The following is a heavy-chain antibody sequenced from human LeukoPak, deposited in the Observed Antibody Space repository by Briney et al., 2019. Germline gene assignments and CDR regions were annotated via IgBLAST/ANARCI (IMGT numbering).Heavy chain of an antibody. CDR3: ARLSGWYNAFDI. Sequence: SETLSLTCTVSGGSISSGSYYWSWIRQPAGKGLEWIGRTYTSGSTNYNPSLKSRVTISVDTSKNQFSLKLSSVTAADTAVYYCARLSGWYNAFDIWGQGTMVTVSS. V-gene: IGHV4-61*02. CDR1: GGSISSGSYY. D-gene: IGHD6-19*01. CDR2: TYTSGST. J-gene: IGHJ3*02.